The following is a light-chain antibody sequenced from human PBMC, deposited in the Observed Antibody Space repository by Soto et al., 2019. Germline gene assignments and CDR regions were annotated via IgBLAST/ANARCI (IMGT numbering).Light chain of an antibody. CDR3: QQYGSSPWA. CDR1: QSVPMNN. CDR2: GAS. J-gene: IGKJ1*01. Sequence: EIVLTQSPGTLSLSPGERATLSCRASQSVPMNNLAWYQQKPGQAPRLVMFGASTRVTGIPDRFSGSGSGTDFTLTIGRLEPEDFAMYYCQQYGSSPWAFGQGTKVEIK. V-gene: IGKV3-20*01.